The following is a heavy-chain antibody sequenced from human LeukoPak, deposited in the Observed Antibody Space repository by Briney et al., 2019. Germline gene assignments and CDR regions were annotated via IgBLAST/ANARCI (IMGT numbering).Heavy chain of an antibody. J-gene: IGHJ6*03. V-gene: IGHV4-59*12. CDR2: ISDSGST. CDR1: GGSFSRYY. CDR3: ARTLDKDSSSAPYYYYMDV. Sequence: SETLSLTCTVSGGSFSRYYWSWIRQPPGKGLEWIGYISDSGSTNYNPSLKSRVTISVDTSKNQFSLKLSSVTAADTAVYYCARTLDKDSSSAPYYYYMDVWGKGTTVTVSS. D-gene: IGHD6-13*01.